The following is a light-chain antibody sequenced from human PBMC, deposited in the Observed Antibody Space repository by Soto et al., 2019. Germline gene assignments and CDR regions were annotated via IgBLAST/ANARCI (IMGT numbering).Light chain of an antibody. CDR3: VAWEASLNGYV. Sequence: QSVLTQLASASGTPGQRVTISCSGGSSNIGINPVAWYQQLPGMAPKLLIYDNKKRPSGVPDRFSGSRSGTSASLAISGLQSEDEADYFCVAWEASLNGYVFGSGTKVTVL. J-gene: IGLJ1*01. CDR2: DNK. V-gene: IGLV1-44*01. CDR1: SSNIGINP.